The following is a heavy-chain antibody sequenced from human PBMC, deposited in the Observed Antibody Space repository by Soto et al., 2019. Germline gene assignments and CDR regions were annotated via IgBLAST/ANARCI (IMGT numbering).Heavy chain of an antibody. D-gene: IGHD3-22*01. V-gene: IGHV6-1*01. CDR3: ARERTYYYDSSGYRPFGY. CDR2: TYYRSKWYN. Sequence: SQTLSLTCAISGDSVSSNSAAWNWIRQSPSRGLEWLGRTYYRSKWYNDYAVSVKSRITINPDTSKNQFSLQLNSVTPEDTAVYYCARERTYYYDSSGYRPFGYWGQGTLVTVSS. J-gene: IGHJ4*02. CDR1: GDSVSSNSAA.